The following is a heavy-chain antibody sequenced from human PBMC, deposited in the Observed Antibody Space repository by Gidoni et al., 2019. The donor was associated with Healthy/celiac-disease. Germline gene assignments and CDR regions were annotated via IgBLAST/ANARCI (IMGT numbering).Heavy chain of an antibody. CDR3: ARVIMRGSGTDPLYYYYYGMDV. Sequence: QVQLVESGGGVVQPGRSLRLSCAASGLTFSSYAMHWVRQAPGKGLEWVAVISYDGSNKYYADSVKGRFTISRDNSKNTLYLQMNSLRAEDTAVYYCARVIMRGSGTDPLYYYYYGMDVWGQGTTVTVSS. V-gene: IGHV3-30*04. CDR2: ISYDGSNK. D-gene: IGHD3-10*01. J-gene: IGHJ6*02. CDR1: GLTFSSYA.